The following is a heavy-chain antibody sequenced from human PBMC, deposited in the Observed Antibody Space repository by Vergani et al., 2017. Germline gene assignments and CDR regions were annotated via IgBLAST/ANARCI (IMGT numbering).Heavy chain of an antibody. D-gene: IGHD3-22*01. Sequence: VQLVESGGGLVQPGGSLRLSCAASGFTFSSYWMHWVRQAPGKGLEWVAVISYDGSNKYYADSVKGRFTISRDNSKNTLYLQMNSLRAEDTAVYYCAKDSDSSPGGYWGQGTLVTVSS. J-gene: IGHJ4*02. CDR3: AKDSDSSPGGY. CDR1: GFTFSSYW. V-gene: IGHV3-30*18. CDR2: ISYDGSNK.